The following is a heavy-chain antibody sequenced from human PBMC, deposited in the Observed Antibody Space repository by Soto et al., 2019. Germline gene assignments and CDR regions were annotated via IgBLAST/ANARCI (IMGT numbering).Heavy chain of an antibody. J-gene: IGHJ4*02. V-gene: IGHV1-2*02. CDR3: AKDLTRQPDYCLDH. CDR2: INAHSGGT. CDR1: GFSFTGYY. Sequence: GASVKVSCKASGFSFTGYYIHWLRQAPGQGLEWMGWINAHSGGTEYAQKFQGRVTLTRDTSIATAYLTLTSLTSDATALYYCAKDLTRQPDYCLDHRRQRPQLTVSS. D-gene: IGHD3-3*01.